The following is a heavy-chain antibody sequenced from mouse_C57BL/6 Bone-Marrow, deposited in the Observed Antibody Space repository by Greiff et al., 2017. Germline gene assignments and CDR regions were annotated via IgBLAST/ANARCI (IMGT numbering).Heavy chain of an antibody. CDR1: GFNIKNTY. J-gene: IGHJ1*03. CDR2: IDPANGNT. CDR3: ARRDYGSSYLYFVV. Sequence: EVKLMESVAELVRPGASVKLSCTASGFNIKNTYMHWVKQRPEQGLEWIGMIDPANGNTKYAPKFQGKATITADTSSNTAYLQLSSLTSEDTAIYYCARRDYGSSYLYFVVWGTGTTVTVSS. V-gene: IGHV14-3*01. D-gene: IGHD1-1*01.